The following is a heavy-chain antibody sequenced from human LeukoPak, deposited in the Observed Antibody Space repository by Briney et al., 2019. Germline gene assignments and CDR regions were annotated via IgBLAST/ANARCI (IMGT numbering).Heavy chain of an antibody. CDR3: ARLGYHSSYYDILTGYSKPVGMDV. CDR1: GYTFTGYY. J-gene: IGHJ6*02. D-gene: IGHD3-9*01. Sequence: ASVKVSCKASGYTFTGYYMHWVRQAPGQGLEWMGWINPISGSTYYAQKFQGRVTMTRDTSISTAYMELSRLRSDDTAVYYCARLGYHSSYYDILTGYSKPVGMDVWGQGTTVIASS. V-gene: IGHV1-2*02. CDR2: INPISGST.